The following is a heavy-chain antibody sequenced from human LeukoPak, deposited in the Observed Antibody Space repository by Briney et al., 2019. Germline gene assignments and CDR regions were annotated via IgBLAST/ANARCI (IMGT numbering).Heavy chain of an antibody. Sequence: GGSLRLSCAASGFTFSSYWMSWVRQAPGKGLEWVSSISGSGGNTYYRDSVKGRFTISRDNSENTLYLQMNSLRAEDTAIYYCAKDGRRISMIGVVRRGHYFDYWGQGALVTVSS. CDR2: ISGSGGNT. CDR1: GFTFSSYW. D-gene: IGHD3-22*01. CDR3: AKDGRRISMIGVVRRGHYFDY. J-gene: IGHJ4*02. V-gene: IGHV3-23*01.